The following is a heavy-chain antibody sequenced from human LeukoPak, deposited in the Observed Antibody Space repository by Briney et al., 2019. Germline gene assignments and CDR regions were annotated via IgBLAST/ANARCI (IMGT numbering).Heavy chain of an antibody. CDR3: ARGVGRVGATALDY. CDR1: GGSFSGYY. V-gene: IGHV4-34*01. Sequence: SETLSLTCAVYGGSFSGYYWSWIRQPPGKGLEWIGEINHSGSTNYNPSLKSRVTISVDTSKNQFSLKLSSVTAADTAVYYCARGVGRVGATALDYWGQGTLVTVSS. D-gene: IGHD1-26*01. J-gene: IGHJ4*02. CDR2: INHSGST.